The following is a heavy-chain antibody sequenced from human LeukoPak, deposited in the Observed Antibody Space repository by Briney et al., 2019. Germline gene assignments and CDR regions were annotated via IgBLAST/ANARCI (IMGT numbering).Heavy chain of an antibody. CDR2: ISAYNGNT. D-gene: IGHD3-22*01. Sequence: ASVKVSCKASGYTFTSYGISWVRQAPGQGLEWMGWISAYNGNTNYAQKLQGRVTMTTDTSTSTAYTELRSLRPDDTAVYYCARDRKYYYDSSGYSFDYWGQGTLVTVSS. CDR3: ARDRKYYYDSSGYSFDY. V-gene: IGHV1-18*01. CDR1: GYTFTSYG. J-gene: IGHJ4*02.